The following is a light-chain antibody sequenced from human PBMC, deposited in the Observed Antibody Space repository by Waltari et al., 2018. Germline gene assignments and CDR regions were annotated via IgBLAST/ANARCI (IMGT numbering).Light chain of an antibody. CDR3: QQYGGSPYT. V-gene: IGKV3-20*01. CDR1: HIISSSY. Sequence: ETVLTQSPGTLSLSPGARATLSCRASHIISSSYLAWYQQKPGQAPILLIYGASTRATGIPDRFSGSGSGTDFTLTISRLEPEDFAVYYCQQYGGSPYTFGQGTKLEIK. CDR2: GAS. J-gene: IGKJ2*01.